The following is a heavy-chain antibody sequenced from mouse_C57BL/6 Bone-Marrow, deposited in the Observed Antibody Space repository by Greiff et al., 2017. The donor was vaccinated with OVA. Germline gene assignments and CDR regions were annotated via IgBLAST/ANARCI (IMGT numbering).Heavy chain of an antibody. D-gene: IGHD2-1*01. Sequence: EVQRVESGGGLVQPKGSLKLSCAASGFSFNTYAMNWVRQAPGKGLEWVARIRSKSNNYATYYADSVKDRFTISRDDSESMLYLQMNNLKTEDTAMYYCVRQGVGNGGAWFAYWGQGTLVTVSA. V-gene: IGHV10-1*01. CDR1: GFSFNTYA. CDR2: IRSKSNNYAT. CDR3: VRQGVGNGGAWFAY. J-gene: IGHJ3*01.